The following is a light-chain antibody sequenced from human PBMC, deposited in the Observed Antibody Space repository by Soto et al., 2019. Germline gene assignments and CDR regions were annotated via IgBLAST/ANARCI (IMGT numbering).Light chain of an antibody. J-gene: IGKJ4*01. CDR3: QQYTNWPLVT. CDR1: QGVGSY. Sequence: EIVMTQSPATLSVSPGERATLSCRASQGVGSYLAWYQQKPGQAPRLLISGTSTRATGIPARFSGSGSGTEINITISSLQSEDFAVNYCQQYTNWPLVTFGGGTKVEIK. V-gene: IGKV3-15*01. CDR2: GTS.